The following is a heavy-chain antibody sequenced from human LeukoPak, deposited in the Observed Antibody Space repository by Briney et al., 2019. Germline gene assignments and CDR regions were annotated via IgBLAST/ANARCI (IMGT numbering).Heavy chain of an antibody. D-gene: IGHD3-22*01. V-gene: IGHV3-23*01. Sequence: PGGSLRLSCAASGFTFSSYAMSWVRQAPGKGLEWVSAISGSCGSTYYADSVKGRFTISRDNSKNTLYLPMNSLRTEDTAVYYCAVSPITMIVVAQGTSFDYWGQGTLVTVSS. CDR1: GFTFSSYA. J-gene: IGHJ4*02. CDR2: ISGSCGST. CDR3: AVSPITMIVVAQGTSFDY.